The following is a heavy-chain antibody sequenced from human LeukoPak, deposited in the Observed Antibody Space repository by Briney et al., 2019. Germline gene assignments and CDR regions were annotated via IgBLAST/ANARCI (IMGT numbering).Heavy chain of an antibody. V-gene: IGHV1-69*01. CDR2: IIPIFGTA. Sequence: SVKVSCKASGGTFSSYAISWVRQAPGQGLEWMGGIIPIFGTANYAQKFQGRVTIAADESTSTAYMELSSLRSEDTAVYYCARDKGPMVRNSYGMDVWGQGTTVTVSS. CDR3: ARDKGPMVRNSYGMDV. CDR1: GGTFSSYA. J-gene: IGHJ6*02. D-gene: IGHD3-10*01.